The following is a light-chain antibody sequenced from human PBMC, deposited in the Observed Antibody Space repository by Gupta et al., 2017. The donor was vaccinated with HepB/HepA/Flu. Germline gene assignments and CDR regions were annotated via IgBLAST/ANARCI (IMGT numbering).Light chain of an antibody. V-gene: IGLV3-21*04. CDR2: YDT. CDR1: NIGIKS. J-gene: IGLJ3*02. CDR3: QVWDSSSDNEV. Sequence: SYVVTQSPSLSVAPGKTAKITCGGNNIGIKSVHWYQQKPGQAPVLVISYDTARPSGIPERFSGSNSGNTATLTSGRVEAGDEADYFCQVWDSSSDNEVFGGGTKLTVL.